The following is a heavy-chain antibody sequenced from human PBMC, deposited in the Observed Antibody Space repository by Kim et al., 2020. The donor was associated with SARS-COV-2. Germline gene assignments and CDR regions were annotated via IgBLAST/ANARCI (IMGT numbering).Heavy chain of an antibody. D-gene: IGHD5-12*01. J-gene: IGHJ6*02. CDR2: IDPSDSYT. V-gene: IGHV5-10-1*01. CDR1: GYSFTSYW. CDR3: ARHRGYDSDYYYYYGMDV. Sequence: GESLKISCKGSGYSFTSYWISWVRQMPGKGLEWMGRIDPSDSYTNYSPSFQGHVTISADKSISTAYLQWSSLKASDTAMYYCARHRGYDSDYYYYYGMDVWGQGTTVTVSS.